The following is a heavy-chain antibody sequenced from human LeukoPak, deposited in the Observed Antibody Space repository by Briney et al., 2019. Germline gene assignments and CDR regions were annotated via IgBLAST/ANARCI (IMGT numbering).Heavy chain of an antibody. CDR3: ARDPEPSPTQYYYYYMDV. CDR2: INPSGGST. CDR1: GYTFTSYY. J-gene: IGHJ6*03. Sequence: GASVKVSCKASGYTFTSYYMHWVRQAPGQGLEWMGIINPSGGSTSYAQKFQGRVTMTRDMSTSTVYMELSSLRSEDTAVYYCARDPEPSPTQYYYYYMDVWGKGTTVTVSS. V-gene: IGHV1-46*01. D-gene: IGHD1-14*01.